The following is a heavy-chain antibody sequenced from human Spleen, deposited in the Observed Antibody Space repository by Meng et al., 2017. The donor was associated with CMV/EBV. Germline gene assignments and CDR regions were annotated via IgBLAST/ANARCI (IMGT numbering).Heavy chain of an antibody. CDR1: EFSVNTKGMR. CDR3: ARQSSRSSEFDY. V-gene: IGHV2-70D*14. J-gene: IGHJ4*02. Sequence: SGPTLVKPTQTLTLTCSFFEFSVNTKGMRVSWIRQPPGKALEWLARIDWDDDKFYSTSLKTRLTISKDTSKNQVVLTMTNMDPVDTATYYCARQSSRSSEFDYWGQGTLVTVSS. D-gene: IGHD6-6*01. CDR2: IDWDDDK.